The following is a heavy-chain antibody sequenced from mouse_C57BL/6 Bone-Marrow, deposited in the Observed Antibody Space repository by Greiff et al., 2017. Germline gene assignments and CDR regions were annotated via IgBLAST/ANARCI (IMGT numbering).Heavy chain of an antibody. CDR2: IDPSDSYT. CDR1: GYTFTSYW. V-gene: IGHV1-69*01. Sequence: QVQLKQPGAELVMPGASVKLSCKASGYTFTSYWMHWVKQRPGQGLEWIGEIDPSDSYTNCNQKFKGKSTLTVDKSSSTAYMQLSSLTSEDSAVYYCARDYPFADWGQGTLVTVSA. CDR3: ARDYPFAD. J-gene: IGHJ3*01. D-gene: IGHD5-5*01.